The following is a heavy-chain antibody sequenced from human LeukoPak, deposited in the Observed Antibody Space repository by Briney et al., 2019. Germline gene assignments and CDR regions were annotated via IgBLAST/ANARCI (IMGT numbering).Heavy chain of an antibody. CDR1: GFTFSSYG. Sequence: GGTLRLSCAASGFTFSSYGMSWVRQAPGKGLEWVSGINWNGGSTGYADSVKGRFTISRDNAKNSLYLQMNSLRAEDTALYYCAKNVGSGYYFYFDYWGQGTPVTVSS. CDR2: INWNGGST. CDR3: AKNVGSGYYFYFDY. J-gene: IGHJ4*02. V-gene: IGHV3-20*04. D-gene: IGHD3-22*01.